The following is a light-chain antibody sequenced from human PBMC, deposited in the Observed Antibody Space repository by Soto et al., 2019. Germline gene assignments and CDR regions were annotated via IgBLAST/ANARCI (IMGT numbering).Light chain of an antibody. Sequence: EIVLTQSPGTLSLSPGERATLSCRASQSVTSNYLAWHQQKPGQAPRLLIYDASTRATCIPDRFSGSGSGTDFTLTISRLEPEDFAVYYCQQYGSSPFTFGPGTKVDIK. CDR1: QSVTSNY. J-gene: IGKJ3*01. CDR3: QQYGSSPFT. CDR2: DAS. V-gene: IGKV3-20*01.